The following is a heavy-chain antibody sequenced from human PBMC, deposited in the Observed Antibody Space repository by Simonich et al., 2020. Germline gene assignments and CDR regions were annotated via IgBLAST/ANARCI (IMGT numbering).Heavy chain of an antibody. CDR1: GFTFDDYD. D-gene: IGHD6-13*01. Sequence: EVQLVESGGGLVQSGRSLRFSCAASGFTFDDYDMHWVLQAPGRVLVVFSWISWNSSSLGYADAEKCRFTITRDNAKNSLFLQMNSLRADDTALYYCAKDVAAAGTEYFQHWGQGTLVTVSS. CDR2: ISWNSSSL. V-gene: IGHV3-9*01. CDR3: AKDVAAAGTEYFQH. J-gene: IGHJ1*01.